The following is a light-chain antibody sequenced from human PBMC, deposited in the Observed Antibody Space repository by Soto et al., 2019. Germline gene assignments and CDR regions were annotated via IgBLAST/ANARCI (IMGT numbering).Light chain of an antibody. CDR3: QQSYSNPRT. CDR2: AAS. V-gene: IGKV1-39*01. J-gene: IGKJ1*01. CDR1: ENIASY. Sequence: IQMTQSPSSLSASVGDRVTITCRASENIASYLNWYQQRPGKAPELLISAASSLQSGVPSRFSGGGSGTNFTLTISSLQPEDFATYYCQQSYSNPRTFGQGTKVEIK.